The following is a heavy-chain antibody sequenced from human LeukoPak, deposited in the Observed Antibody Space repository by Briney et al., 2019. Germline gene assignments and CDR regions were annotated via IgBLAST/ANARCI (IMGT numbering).Heavy chain of an antibody. V-gene: IGHV4-61*02. CDR1: GGSISSGSYY. Sequence: SETLSLTCTVSGGSISSGSYYWSWIRQPAGKGLEWIGRIYTSGSTNYNPSLKSRVTISVDTSKNQFSLKLSSVTAADTAVYYCARRGSDVLRFLEWSNFDYWGQGTLVTVSS. CDR3: ARRGSDVLRFLEWSNFDY. J-gene: IGHJ4*02. CDR2: IYTSGST. D-gene: IGHD3-3*01.